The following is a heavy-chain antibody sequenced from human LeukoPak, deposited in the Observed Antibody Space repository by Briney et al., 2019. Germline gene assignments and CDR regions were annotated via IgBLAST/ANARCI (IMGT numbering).Heavy chain of an antibody. Sequence: ASVKVSCKASGYTFTGYYMHWVRQAPGQGLEWMGWINPNSGGTNYAQKFQGRVTMTRDTSISTAYMELSRLRSDDTAVYYCARDGDSSGYYFARAWLNWFDPWGQGTLATVSS. CDR3: ARDGDSSGYYFARAWLNWFDP. CDR2: INPNSGGT. V-gene: IGHV1-2*02. J-gene: IGHJ5*02. D-gene: IGHD3-22*01. CDR1: GYTFTGYY.